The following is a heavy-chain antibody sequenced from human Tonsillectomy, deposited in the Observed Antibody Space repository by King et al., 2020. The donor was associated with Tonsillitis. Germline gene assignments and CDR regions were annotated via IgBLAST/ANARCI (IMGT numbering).Heavy chain of an antibody. V-gene: IGHV3-7*03. CDR1: GFSFSDFW. CDR3: FVHGAGWASDASPFDL. J-gene: IGHJ4*02. D-gene: IGHD3-9*01. CDR2: IKQDGTET. Sequence: VQLVESGGGLVQPGGSLRLSCVASGFSFSDFWMTWVRQAPGKGLEWVANIKQDGTETNYVDSVRGRFTISRDNAKKSLYLQMNSLRAEDTAVYSCFVHGAGWASDASPFDLWGRGTLVTVSS.